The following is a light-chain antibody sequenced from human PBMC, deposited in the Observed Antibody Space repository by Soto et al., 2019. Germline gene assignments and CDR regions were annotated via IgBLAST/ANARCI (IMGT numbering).Light chain of an antibody. CDR2: GAS. J-gene: IGKJ4*01. Sequence: EIVMTQSPAILSVSPGERATLSCRASQSVSSNLAWYQQKPGQTPRLLIYGASTRATGIPARFSGSGSGTEFTLTISSLQSEDFAIYYCQQYNTWLMLSFGGGTQVDMK. V-gene: IGKV3-15*01. CDR3: QQYNTWLMLS. CDR1: QSVSSN.